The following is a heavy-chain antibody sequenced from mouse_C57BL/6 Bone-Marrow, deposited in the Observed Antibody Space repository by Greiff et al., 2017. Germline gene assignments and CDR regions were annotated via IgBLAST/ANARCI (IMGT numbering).Heavy chain of an antibody. D-gene: IGHD3-3*01. CDR1: GYSITSGYD. Sequence: VQLQQSGPGMVKPSQSLSLTCTVTGYSITSGYDWHWIRHFPGNKLEWMGYISYSGSTNYNPSLKSRISITHDTSKNHFFLKLNSVTTEDTATYYCARDLGQGFDYWGQGTTLTVSS. J-gene: IGHJ2*01. V-gene: IGHV3-1*01. CDR2: ISYSGST. CDR3: ARDLGQGFDY.